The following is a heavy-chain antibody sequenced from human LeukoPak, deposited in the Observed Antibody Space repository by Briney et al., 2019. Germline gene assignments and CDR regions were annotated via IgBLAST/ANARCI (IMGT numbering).Heavy chain of an antibody. V-gene: IGHV1-69*13. D-gene: IGHD6-6*01. J-gene: IGHJ6*02. CDR1: GYTFTSYA. CDR3: ALEELSSSSLYYYYGMDV. CDR2: IIPIFGTA. Sequence: ASVKVSCKASGYTFTSYAISWVRQAPGQGLEWMGGIIPIFGTANYAQKFQGRVTITADESTSTAYMELSSLRSEDTAVYYCALEELSSSSLYYYYGMDVWGQGTTVTVS.